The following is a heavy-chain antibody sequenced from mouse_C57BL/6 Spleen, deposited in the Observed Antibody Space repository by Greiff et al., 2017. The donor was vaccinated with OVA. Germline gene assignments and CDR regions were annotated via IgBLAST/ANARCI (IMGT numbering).Heavy chain of an antibody. CDR1: GYTFTSYW. V-gene: IGHV1-69*01. Sequence: QVQLQQPGAELVMPGASVKLSCKASGYTFTSYWMHWVKQRPGQGLEWIGEIDPSDSYTNYNQKFKGKSTLTVDKSSSTAYMQLSSLTSEDSAVYYCARIPYSNSYYAMDYWGQGTSVTVSS. D-gene: IGHD2-5*01. CDR2: IDPSDSYT. CDR3: ARIPYSNSYYAMDY. J-gene: IGHJ4*01.